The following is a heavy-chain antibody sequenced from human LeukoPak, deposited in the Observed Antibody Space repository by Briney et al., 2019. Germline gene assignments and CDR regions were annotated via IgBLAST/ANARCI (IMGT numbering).Heavy chain of an antibody. CDR3: ATSGGYYYYMDV. D-gene: IGHD6-19*01. CDR1: GFTFSSYG. J-gene: IGHJ6*03. CDR2: IWYDGSNK. V-gene: IGHV3-33*01. Sequence: PGGSLRLXCAASGFTFSSYGMHWVRQAPGKELEWVAVIWYDGSNKYYADSVKGRFTISRDNSKNTLYLQMNSLRAEDTAVYYCATSGGYYYYMDVWGKGTTVTVSS.